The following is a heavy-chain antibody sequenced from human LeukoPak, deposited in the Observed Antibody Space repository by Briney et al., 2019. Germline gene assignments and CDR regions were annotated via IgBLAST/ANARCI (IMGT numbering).Heavy chain of an antibody. CDR1: GLTFNDYA. D-gene: IGHD4-17*01. Sequence: RSGGSLRLSCAASGLTFNDYAMHWVRQAPGKGLEWVSGITWNSGSIGYADSVNGRFTISRDNAKNSLYLQMNSLRAEDTAVYYCARADDYVGFDPWGQGTLVTVSS. CDR2: ITWNSGSI. V-gene: IGHV3-9*01. CDR3: ARADDYVGFDP. J-gene: IGHJ5*02.